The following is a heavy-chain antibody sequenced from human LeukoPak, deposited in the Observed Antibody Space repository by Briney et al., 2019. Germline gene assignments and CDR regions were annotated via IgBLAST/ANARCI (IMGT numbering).Heavy chain of an antibody. CDR1: GDTFTKYV. Sequence: ASVKVSCKASGDTFTKYVISWVRQAPGQGLEWMGWISAYNGNTNYAQKLQGRVTMTTDTSTSTAYMELRSLRSDDTAVYYCARCIVGGRSDAFDIWGQGTMVTVSS. CDR2: ISAYNGNT. J-gene: IGHJ3*02. D-gene: IGHD1-26*01. V-gene: IGHV1-18*04. CDR3: ARCIVGGRSDAFDI.